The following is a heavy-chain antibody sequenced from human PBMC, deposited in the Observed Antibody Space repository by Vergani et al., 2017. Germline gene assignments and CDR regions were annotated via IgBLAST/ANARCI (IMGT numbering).Heavy chain of an antibody. CDR3: AKDLRISWDYDPFDV. J-gene: IGHJ3*01. D-gene: IGHD1-7*01. CDR2: VTGSSYST. Sequence: EVHLLESGGGLVQPGKSLRLSCAASGFNFSSSAISLVRHAPGKGLEWVSAVTGSSYSTYYGDSVKGRFSNSRDNSKNTLYLQLNSLKAEDSAIYYCAKDLRISWDYDPFDVWGQGTMVTVSA. CDR1: GFNFSSSA. V-gene: IGHV3-23*01.